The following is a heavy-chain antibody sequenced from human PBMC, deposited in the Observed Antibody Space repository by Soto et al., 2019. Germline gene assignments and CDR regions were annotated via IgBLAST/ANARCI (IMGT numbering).Heavy chain of an antibody. Sequence: EVQLLESGGGLVQHGGSLRLSCAAAGFTFSTYALSWVRQSPGTGLEWVSAISGSGDDTYYTHSVKGRFTISRNNSKNTLSLQMDSLRVEDTATYYCAKVDRYSSGWSYYAPEYYYYGMDVWGQGTTVTVSS. CDR2: ISGSGDDT. D-gene: IGHD6-19*01. CDR3: AKVDRYSSGWSYYAPEYYYYGMDV. V-gene: IGHV3-23*01. CDR1: GFTFSTYA. J-gene: IGHJ6*02.